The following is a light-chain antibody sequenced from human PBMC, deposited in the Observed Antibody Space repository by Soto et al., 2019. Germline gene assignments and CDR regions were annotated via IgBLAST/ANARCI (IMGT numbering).Light chain of an antibody. V-gene: IGKV3-20*01. Sequence: EIVLPQSTGTLSLSPGERATLSFRASQSFNSGHFACYHRKPCHAPGLLIYGASSRATGIPDRFSGSGSGTDFTLTISRLEPEDGAVYYCQQHGSSPITFGQGTGLEN. CDR1: QSFNSGH. CDR3: QQHGSSPIT. CDR2: GAS. J-gene: IGKJ5*01.